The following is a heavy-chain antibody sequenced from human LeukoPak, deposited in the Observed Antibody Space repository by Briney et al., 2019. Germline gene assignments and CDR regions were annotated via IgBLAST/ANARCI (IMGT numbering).Heavy chain of an antibody. Sequence: GASVKASCKASGFTFTSSAMQWVRQARGQRLEWIGWIVVGSGNTNYAQKFQERVTITRDMSTSTAYMELSSLRSEDTAVYYCAAVSDYDILTGYIDYWGQGTLVTVSS. J-gene: IGHJ4*02. CDR2: IVVGSGNT. V-gene: IGHV1-58*02. CDR1: GFTFTSSA. CDR3: AAVSDYDILTGYIDY. D-gene: IGHD3-9*01.